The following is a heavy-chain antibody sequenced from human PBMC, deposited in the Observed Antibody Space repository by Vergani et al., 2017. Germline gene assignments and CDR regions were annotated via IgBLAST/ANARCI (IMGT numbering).Heavy chain of an antibody. CDR2: IKEDGSEK. Sequence: EVQLVESGGGLVQPGGSLRLSCAASGFTFSSYWMSWVRQAPGKGLEWVANIKEDGSEKYYVDSVKGRFTISRDNAKNSLYLQMNSLRAEDTAVYYYAGGYSSGWSDYWGQGTLVTVSS. J-gene: IGHJ4*02. CDR3: AGGYSSGWSDY. CDR1: GFTFSSYW. V-gene: IGHV3-7*03. D-gene: IGHD6-19*01.